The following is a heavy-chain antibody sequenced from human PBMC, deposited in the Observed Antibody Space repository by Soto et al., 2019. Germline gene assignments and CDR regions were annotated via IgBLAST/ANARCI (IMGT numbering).Heavy chain of an antibody. CDR3: ARAAPPSQH. V-gene: IGHV3-72*01. Sequence: EVQLVESGGGLVQPGGSLRLSCAASGFILSDHYMDWVRQAPGKGLEWVGRSRNKANSYTTEYVASVKGRFTISRDESKKSLYLQMNSLRTEDTAVYYSARAAPPSQHWCQGTLVTVS. CDR1: GFILSDHY. CDR2: SRNKANSYTT. D-gene: IGHD6-25*01. J-gene: IGHJ1*01.